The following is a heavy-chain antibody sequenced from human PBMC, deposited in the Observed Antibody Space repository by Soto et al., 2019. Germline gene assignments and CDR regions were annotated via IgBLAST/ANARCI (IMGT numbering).Heavy chain of an antibody. D-gene: IGHD3-3*01. CDR3: ARGSGDYDFWSGYYYYYYGMDV. CDR1: GGSFSGYY. J-gene: IGHJ6*02. V-gene: IGHV4-34*01. CDR2: INHSGSP. Sequence: PSETLSLTCAVYGGSFSGYYWRWIRQPPGKGLEWIGEINHSGSPNYNPSLKSRVTISVDTSKNQFSLKLSSVTAADTAVYYCARGSGDYDFWSGYYYYYYGMDVWGQGTTVT.